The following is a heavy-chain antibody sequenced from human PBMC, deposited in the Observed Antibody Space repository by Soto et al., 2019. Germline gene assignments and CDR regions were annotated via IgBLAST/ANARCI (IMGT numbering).Heavy chain of an antibody. CDR1: GGSISSYY. Sequence: SETLSLTCTVSGGSISSYYWSWIRQPPGKGLEWIGYIYYSGSTNYNPSLKSRVTISVDTSKNQFSLKLSSVTAADTAVCYCARVRGWYFSYWGQGTLVTVSS. D-gene: IGHD6-19*01. J-gene: IGHJ4*02. CDR3: ARVRGWYFSY. V-gene: IGHV4-59*01. CDR2: IYYSGST.